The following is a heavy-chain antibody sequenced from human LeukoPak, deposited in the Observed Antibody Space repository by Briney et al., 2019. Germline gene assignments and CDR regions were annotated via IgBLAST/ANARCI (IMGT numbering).Heavy chain of an antibody. Sequence: ASVKVSCKASGYTFTSYDINRVRQATGQGLEWMGWMNPNSGNTGYAQKFQGRVTMTRNTSISTAYMELSSLRSEDTAVYYCARGPKDVVSSAFDIWGQGTMVTVSS. D-gene: IGHD2-15*01. J-gene: IGHJ3*02. CDR1: GYTFTSYD. CDR3: ARGPKDVVSSAFDI. V-gene: IGHV1-8*01. CDR2: MNPNSGNT.